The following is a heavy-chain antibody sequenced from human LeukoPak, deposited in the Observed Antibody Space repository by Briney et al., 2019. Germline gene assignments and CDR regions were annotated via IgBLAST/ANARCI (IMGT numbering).Heavy chain of an antibody. CDR3: ATEEPNGWHDAFDI. V-gene: IGHV1-18*01. J-gene: IGHJ3*02. CDR1: GYTFNSYG. D-gene: IGHD1-26*01. CDR2: ISAYNGNT. Sequence: ASVKVSCKASGYTFNSYGINWVRQAPGQGLEWMGWISAYNGNTRYAQNLRDRVTMTTDTSTSTAYMELSSLRSEDTAVYYCATEEPNGWHDAFDIWGQGTMVTVSS.